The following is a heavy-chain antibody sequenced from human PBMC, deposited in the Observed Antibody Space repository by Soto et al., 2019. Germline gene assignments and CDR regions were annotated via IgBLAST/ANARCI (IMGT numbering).Heavy chain of an antibody. J-gene: IGHJ4*02. V-gene: IGHV4-59*01. D-gene: IGHD3-3*01. CDR1: GGSISSYY. CDR3: ARDFAYFDS. Sequence: SETLSLTCTVSGGSISSYYWSWIRQPPGKGLEWIGYIYYSGSTNYNPSLKSRVTISVDTSKNQFSLKLSSVTAADTAVYFCARDFAYFDSWGQGTLVTVSS. CDR2: IYYSGST.